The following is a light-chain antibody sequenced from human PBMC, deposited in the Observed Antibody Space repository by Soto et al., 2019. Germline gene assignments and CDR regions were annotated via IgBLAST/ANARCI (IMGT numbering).Light chain of an antibody. CDR3: QQRSNWPPEIT. CDR2: DAS. Sequence: EIVLTQSPGTLSLSPGERATLSCRASQSVSNNYLAWYQQKPGQAPRLLIYDASNRATGIPARFSGGGSGTDFTLTISSLEPEDCAVYYCQQRSNWPPEITFGQGTRLEIK. CDR1: QSVSNNY. V-gene: IGKV3-11*01. J-gene: IGKJ5*01.